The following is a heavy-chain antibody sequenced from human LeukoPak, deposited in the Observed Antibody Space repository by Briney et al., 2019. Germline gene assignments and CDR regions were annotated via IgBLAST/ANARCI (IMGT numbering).Heavy chain of an antibody. J-gene: IGHJ4*02. CDR2: ISGSGGST. Sequence: GGSLRLSCAASGFTFSDYYMGWVRQAPGEGLEWVSSISGSGGSTYYADSVKGRFTISRHNSKNTLSLQINSLRAEDTAVYYCAKDGRGVDYFDYWGQGTLVTVSS. CDR1: GFTFSDYY. V-gene: IGHV3-23*01. CDR3: AKDGRGVDYFDY. D-gene: IGHD2-8*01.